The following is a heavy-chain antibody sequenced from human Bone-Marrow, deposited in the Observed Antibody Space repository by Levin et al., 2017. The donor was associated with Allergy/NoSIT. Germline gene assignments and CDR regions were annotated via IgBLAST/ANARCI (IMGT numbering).Heavy chain of an antibody. CDR2: ISSSGSDM. V-gene: IGHV3-21*01. J-gene: IGHJ3*02. Sequence: SGGSLRLSCEASGFNFITYAMAWVRQAPGKGLEWVSSISSSGSDMYYVDSVKGRFTISRDNAKNSLTLQMNSLRAEDTAVYYCARGIIGDVRVAHKEAFDIWGQGTMVSVSS. CDR1: GFNFITYA. D-gene: IGHD2-8*02. CDR3: ARGIIGDVRVAHKEAFDI.